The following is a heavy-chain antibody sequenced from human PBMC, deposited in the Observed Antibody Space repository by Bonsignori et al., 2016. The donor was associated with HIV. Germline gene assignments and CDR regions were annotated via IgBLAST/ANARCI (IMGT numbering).Heavy chain of an antibody. CDR3: ASLLPTYYSFSTGFIRNYFDY. D-gene: IGHD3-3*01. J-gene: IGHJ4*02. CDR2: IDHKGST. V-gene: IGHV4-34*01. Sequence: WIRQPPGKGLEWIGEIDHKGSTNYNPSLTSRVSISVDTSKKQFSLRLSSVTAADTAVYYCASLLPTYYSFSTGFIRNYFDYWGRGTLVTVSS.